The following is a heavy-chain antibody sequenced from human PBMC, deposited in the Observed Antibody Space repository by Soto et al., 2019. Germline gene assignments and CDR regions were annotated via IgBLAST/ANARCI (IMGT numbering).Heavy chain of an antibody. D-gene: IGHD4-17*01. CDR3: APLAYGDPTDY. J-gene: IGHJ4*02. V-gene: IGHV2-5*02. CDR1: GFSLSTGGVG. Sequence: QITLKESGPPLVKPTQTLTLTCTFSGFSLSTGGVGVGWIRQPPGKALEWLALIYWDDDKRYSPSLKSRLTLTMATSKNQVVPTMTHMDPVDTATYYCAPLAYGDPTDYWGQGTLVTVSS. CDR2: IYWDDDK.